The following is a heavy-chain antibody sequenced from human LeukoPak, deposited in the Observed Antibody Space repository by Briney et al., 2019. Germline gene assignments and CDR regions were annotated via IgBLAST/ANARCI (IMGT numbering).Heavy chain of an antibody. D-gene: IGHD1-26*01. CDR3: AKCPFSGSYYIFNYYGMDV. Sequence: GGSLRLSCAASGFTFSHYAMHWVRQAPGKGLEWVAVISYDGNNKFYADSVKGRFTVSRDNSKNTLYLQMNDLRAEDTAVYYCAKCPFSGSYYIFNYYGMDVWGQGTTVIVSS. J-gene: IGHJ6*02. CDR1: GFTFSHYA. CDR2: ISYDGNNK. V-gene: IGHV3-30-3*02.